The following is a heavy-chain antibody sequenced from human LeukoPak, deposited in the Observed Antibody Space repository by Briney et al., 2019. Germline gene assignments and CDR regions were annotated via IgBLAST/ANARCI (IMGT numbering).Heavy chain of an antibody. CDR3: AKDYRDGLSGWDYYYYYLDV. J-gene: IGHJ6*03. D-gene: IGHD6-19*01. CDR2: IRYDDSNK. V-gene: IGHV3-30*02. Sequence: GGSLRLSCAASGFTFSSYEMNWVRQAPGKGLEWVAFIRYDDSNKYYADSVKGRFTISRDNSKNTLYLQMNSLRAEDTAVYYCAKDYRDGLSGWDYYYYYLDVWGKGTTVTISS. CDR1: GFTFSSYE.